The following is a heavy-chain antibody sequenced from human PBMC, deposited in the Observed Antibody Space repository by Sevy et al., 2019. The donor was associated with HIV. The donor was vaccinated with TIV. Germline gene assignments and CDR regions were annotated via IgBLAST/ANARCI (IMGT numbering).Heavy chain of an antibody. V-gene: IGHV3-23*01. CDR3: ATEGCTGPHDY. CDR1: GFNFNIYS. D-gene: IGHD2-8*02. J-gene: IGHJ4*02. Sequence: GGSLRLSCAVSGFNFNIYSMSWVRQAPGKGLEWVSTLSCGCGKINYADSVKGRFIISRDDSKNTLYLQMNSLGAEDTAVYFCATEGCTGPHDYWGQGTLVTVSS. CDR2: LSCGCGKI.